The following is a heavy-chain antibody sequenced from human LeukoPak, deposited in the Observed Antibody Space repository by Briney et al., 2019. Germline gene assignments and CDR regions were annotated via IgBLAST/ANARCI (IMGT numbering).Heavy chain of an antibody. D-gene: IGHD2-15*01. J-gene: IGHJ1*01. CDR3: VRGFCRGDSCYSAEYFQH. V-gene: IGHV4-34*01. Sequence: KPSETLSLTCDVYGGSFSGYYWTWIRQTPEKGLEWIGEIIHNGSRSVNPSLESRVTISVDTSKNQFSLKLTSVTAADTSVYYCVRGFCRGDSCYSAEYFQHWGQGTLVTVSS. CDR2: IIHNGSR. CDR1: GGSFSGYY.